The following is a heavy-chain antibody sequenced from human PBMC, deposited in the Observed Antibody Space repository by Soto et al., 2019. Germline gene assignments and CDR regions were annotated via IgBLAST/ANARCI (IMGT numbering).Heavy chain of an antibody. CDR1: GGSISSYY. V-gene: IGHV4-59*01. D-gene: IGHD4-17*01. J-gene: IGHJ6*03. Sequence: SETLSLTCTVSGGSISSYYWSWIRQPPGKGLEWIGYIYYSGSTNYNPSPKSRVTISVDTSKNQLSLKLSSVTAAATAVYYCARARMTTVTSIYYYYYYMDVWGKGTTVTVSS. CDR2: IYYSGST. CDR3: ARARMTTVTSIYYYYYYMDV.